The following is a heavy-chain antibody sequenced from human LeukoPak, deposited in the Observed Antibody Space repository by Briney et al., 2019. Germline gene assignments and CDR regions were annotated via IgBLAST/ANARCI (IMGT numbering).Heavy chain of an antibody. Sequence: GESLEISCKGSGYSFTSYWIGWVRQMPGKGLEWVAIIYPDDSRTNYSPSFQGHVTISVDRSINTAYLQWSSLRASDTAMYYCARPDYFASNDWGQGTLVTVST. CDR3: ARPDYFASND. D-gene: IGHD3-10*01. CDR1: GYSFTSYW. V-gene: IGHV5-51*01. J-gene: IGHJ4*02. CDR2: IYPDDSRT.